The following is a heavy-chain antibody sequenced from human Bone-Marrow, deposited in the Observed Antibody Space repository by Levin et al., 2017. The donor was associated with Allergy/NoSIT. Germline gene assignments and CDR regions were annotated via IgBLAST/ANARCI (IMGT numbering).Heavy chain of an antibody. J-gene: IGHJ5*02. CDR3: AREVNYYDTSGSVTWFDP. V-gene: IGHV1-18*04. D-gene: IGHD3-22*01. Sequence: ASVKVSCKTSGYRFSSYSITWVRQAPGQGLEYMGWISGHSGETNYVQKFQGRVTMSTDTATNTAYMELKSLRSDDTAIYYCAREVNYYDTSGSVTWFDPWGQGTRVTVSA. CDR1: GYRFSSYS. CDR2: ISGHSGET.